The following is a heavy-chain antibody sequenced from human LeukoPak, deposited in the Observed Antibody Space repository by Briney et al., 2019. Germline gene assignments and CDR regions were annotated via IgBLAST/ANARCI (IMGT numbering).Heavy chain of an antibody. J-gene: IGHJ3*02. CDR1: GVSVSDGRYY. V-gene: IGHV4-31*03. D-gene: IGHD2-2*01. Sequence: SQTLSLTCNVSGVSVSDGRYYWTWIRQHPGKGLEWIGYNYYSGSAKYDPSLKSRPTISIDTSKNQFSLQLSSVTAADTATYYCATTYCSGISCLDVFNMWGQGTRVTVSS. CDR2: NYYSGSA. CDR3: ATTYCSGISCLDVFNM.